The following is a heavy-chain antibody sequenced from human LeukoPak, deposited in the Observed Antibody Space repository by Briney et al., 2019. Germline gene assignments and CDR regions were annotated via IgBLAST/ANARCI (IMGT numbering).Heavy chain of an antibody. J-gene: IGHJ4*02. D-gene: IGHD3-10*01. Sequence: SEALSVTCAVYGGSFSGYYWSWIRQPPGKGLEWIGEINHSGRTNYNPSLKSRVTISVDTSKNQFSLKLSSVTAADTAVYYCARVLRKGVSYFDYWGQGTLVTVSS. CDR3: ARVLRKGVSYFDY. CDR2: INHSGRT. CDR1: GGSFSGYY. V-gene: IGHV4-34*01.